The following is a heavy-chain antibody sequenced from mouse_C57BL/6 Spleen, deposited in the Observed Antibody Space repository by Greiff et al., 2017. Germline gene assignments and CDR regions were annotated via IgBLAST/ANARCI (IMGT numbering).Heavy chain of an antibody. CDR3: ARSYDYDGEGDD. CDR2: IYPGSGST. D-gene: IGHD2-4*01. CDR1: GYTFTSYW. J-gene: IGHJ2*01. V-gene: IGHV1-55*01. Sequence: QVQLQQPGAELVKPGASVKMSCKASGYTFTSYWITWVKQRPGQGLEWIGDIYPGSGSTNYNEKFKGKATLTADTSSSTAYMQLSSLTSEDAAVYYCARSYDYDGEGDDWGQGTTLTVSS.